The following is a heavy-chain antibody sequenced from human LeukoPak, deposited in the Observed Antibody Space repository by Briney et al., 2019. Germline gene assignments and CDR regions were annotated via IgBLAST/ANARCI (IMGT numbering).Heavy chain of an antibody. CDR2: IYYSGST. CDR3: AARGGYRPGMDV. Sequence: PSETLSLTCTVSGGSISSYYWSWIRQPPGKGLEWIGYIYYSGSTNYNPSLKSRVTISVDTSKNQFSLKLSFVTAADTAVYYCAARGGYRPGMDVWGQGTTVTVSS. J-gene: IGHJ6*02. D-gene: IGHD1-26*01. V-gene: IGHV4-59*08. CDR1: GGSISSYY.